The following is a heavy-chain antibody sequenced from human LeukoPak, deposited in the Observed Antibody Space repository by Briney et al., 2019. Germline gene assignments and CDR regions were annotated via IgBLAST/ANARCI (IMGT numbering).Heavy chain of an antibody. CDR2: ISYDGSNK. J-gene: IGHJ6*03. D-gene: IGHD3-3*01. Sequence: PGGSLRLSCAASGFTFSSYAMHWVRQAPGKGLEWVAVISYDGSNKYYADSVKGRFTISRDNSKNTLYLQMNSLRAEDTAVYYCARDIGAPYYDFWSGYYTGITTHNYMDVWGKGTTVTVSS. V-gene: IGHV3-30*04. CDR3: ARDIGAPYYDFWSGYYTGITTHNYMDV. CDR1: GFTFSSYA.